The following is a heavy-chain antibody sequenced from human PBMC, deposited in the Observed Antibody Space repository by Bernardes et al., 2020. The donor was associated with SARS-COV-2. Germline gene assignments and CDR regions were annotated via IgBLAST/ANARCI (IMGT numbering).Heavy chain of an antibody. J-gene: IGHJ6*02. V-gene: IGHV3-72*01. D-gene: IGHD2-21*01. CDR2: SRRKADSYST. Sequence: VGSLRLSCAASGFASSAHFLDWVRQAPGKGLEWVGRSRRKADSYSTEYAASVNGSFIISRDESENSMYLQMNSLKTEDTAVYYCTRLYVAGAPRGHGMDVGGQVTMVTVSS. CDR3: TRLYVAGAPRGHGMDV. CDR1: GFASSAHF.